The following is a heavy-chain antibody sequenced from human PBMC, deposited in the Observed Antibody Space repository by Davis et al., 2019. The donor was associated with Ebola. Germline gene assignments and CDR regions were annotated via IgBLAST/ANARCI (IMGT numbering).Heavy chain of an antibody. J-gene: IGHJ6*02. V-gene: IGHV1-46*03. D-gene: IGHD2-15*01. CDR3: AREEIVVVVAATYYYYGMDV. CDR1: GYTFTSYY. Sequence: ASVKVSCKASGYTFTSYYMHWVRQAPGQGLEWMGIINPSGGSTSYAQKFQGRVPMTRDTSTSTVYMELSSLRSEDTAVYYCAREEIVVVVAATYYYYGMDVWGQGTTVTVSS. CDR2: INPSGGST.